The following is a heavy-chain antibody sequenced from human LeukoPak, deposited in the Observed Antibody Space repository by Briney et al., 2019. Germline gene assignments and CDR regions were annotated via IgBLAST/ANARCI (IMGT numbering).Heavy chain of an antibody. CDR3: ARDGVLSRGAFDI. D-gene: IGHD3-10*01. CDR2: IKEDGSLK. CDR1: GFTFSSTW. J-gene: IGHJ3*02. Sequence: GGSLRLSCAASGFTFSSTWMTWVRQAPGKGLEWVTNIKEDGSLKDYVDSVRGRFTISRDNAKNSLYLQMNSLRDEDTAVYYCARDGVLSRGAFDIWGQGTMVTVSS. V-gene: IGHV3-7*04.